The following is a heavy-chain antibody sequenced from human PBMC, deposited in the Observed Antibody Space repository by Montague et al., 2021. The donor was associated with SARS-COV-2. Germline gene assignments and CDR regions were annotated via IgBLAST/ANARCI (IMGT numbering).Heavy chain of an antibody. CDR3: ARDYYDSTGLNWFDP. V-gene: IGHV4-61*02. J-gene: IGHJ5*02. Sequence: TLSLTCAVSGGSIITGSNFYWGWIRQSAGKGLEWIGRIHSSGGTNYNPSLKSRLTMSVDSSANQFSLKLTSVTAADTAVYYCARDYYDSTGLNWFDPWGKGLLATVSS. CDR2: IHSSGGT. D-gene: IGHD3-22*01. CDR1: GGSIITGSNFY.